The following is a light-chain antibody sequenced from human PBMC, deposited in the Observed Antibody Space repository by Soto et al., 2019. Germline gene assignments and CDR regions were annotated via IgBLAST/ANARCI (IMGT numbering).Light chain of an antibody. V-gene: IGKV1-5*01. CDR2: DAS. CDR3: QQYDDYPLT. CDR1: QTISSW. J-gene: IGKJ4*01. Sequence: DIQMTQSPSTLSGSVGDRVTITCLASQTISSWLAWYQRKPGTAPKFLIYDASTLESGVPSRFSGSGSGTEFTLTISSLQADDFATYFCQQYDDYPLTFGGGTKVDIK.